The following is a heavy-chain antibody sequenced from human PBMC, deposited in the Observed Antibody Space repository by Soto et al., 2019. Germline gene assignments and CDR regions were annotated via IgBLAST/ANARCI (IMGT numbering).Heavy chain of an antibody. Sequence: PGESLKISCKGSGYSFTSYWIGWVRQMPGKGLEWMGIIYPGDSDTRYSPSFQGQVTISADRSISTAYPQWSSLKASDTAMYYCARHQRITIFGVVTGMDVWGQGTTVTVSS. CDR3: ARHQRITIFGVVTGMDV. D-gene: IGHD3-3*01. CDR1: GYSFTSYW. V-gene: IGHV5-51*01. J-gene: IGHJ6*02. CDR2: IYPGDSDT.